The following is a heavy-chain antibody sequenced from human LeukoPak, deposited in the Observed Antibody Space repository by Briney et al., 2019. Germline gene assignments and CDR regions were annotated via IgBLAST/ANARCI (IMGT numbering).Heavy chain of an antibody. D-gene: IGHD6-13*01. Sequence: ASVKVSCKASGYTFTGYYMHWVRQAPGQGLEWMGWINPNSGGTNYAQKFQGRVTMTRDTSISTAYMELSRLRSDDTTVYYCARDVAAAAHNWFDPWGQGTLVTVSS. J-gene: IGHJ5*02. V-gene: IGHV1-2*02. CDR3: ARDVAAAAHNWFDP. CDR1: GYTFTGYY. CDR2: INPNSGGT.